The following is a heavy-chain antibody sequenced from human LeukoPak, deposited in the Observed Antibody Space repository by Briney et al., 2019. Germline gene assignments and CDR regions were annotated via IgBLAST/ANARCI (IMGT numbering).Heavy chain of an antibody. J-gene: IGHJ4*02. V-gene: IGHV3-21*01. CDR1: GFTFSSHS. D-gene: IGHD1-1*01. CDR2: ISSSSSYI. Sequence: GGSLRLSCAASGFTFSSHSMNWVRQAPGKGLEWVSSISSSSSYIYYADSVKGRFTISRDNAKNSLYLQMNSLRAEDTAVYYCARPIRPGLFDYWGQGTLVTVSS. CDR3: ARPIRPGLFDY.